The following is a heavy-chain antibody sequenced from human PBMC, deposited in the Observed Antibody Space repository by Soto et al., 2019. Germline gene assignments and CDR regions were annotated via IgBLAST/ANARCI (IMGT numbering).Heavy chain of an antibody. D-gene: IGHD1-26*01. CDR2: IWYDGSSQ. CDR3: ARYRSVNLGARD. J-gene: IGHJ4*02. CDR1: GFAFSGFG. Sequence: QVHLVESGGGVGQPGRSLRLSCAASGFAFSGFGMHWVRQAPGKGLDCVALIWYDGSSQYYAKYVEGRFTISRDNSKTMLYLHMNSLRIEDTAVYYCARYRSVNLGARDCGQGTLVTVT. V-gene: IGHV3-33*01.